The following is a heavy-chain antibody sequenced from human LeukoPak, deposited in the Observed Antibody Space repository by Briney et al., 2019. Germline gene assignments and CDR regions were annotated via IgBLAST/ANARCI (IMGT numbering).Heavy chain of an antibody. CDR2: ISSSGSTI. Sequence: PGGSLRLSCAASGFTISDYYMSWIRQAPGKGLEWVSYISSSGSTIYYADSVKGRFTISRDNAKNSLYLLMNSLRAEDTAVYYCARGLVYYGSGSYSLYFDYWGQGTLVTVSS. CDR3: ARGLVYYGSGSYSLYFDY. V-gene: IGHV3-11*01. CDR1: GFTISDYY. D-gene: IGHD3-10*01. J-gene: IGHJ4*02.